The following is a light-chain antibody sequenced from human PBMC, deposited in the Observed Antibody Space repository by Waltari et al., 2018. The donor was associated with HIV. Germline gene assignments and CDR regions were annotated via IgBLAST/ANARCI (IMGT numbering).Light chain of an antibody. CDR3: AAWDDSLSVHVV. Sequence: QSVLTQPPSASGTPGQRVTISCSGSNSNIGSNTVNWYQQLPGTAPKLLIYSNNQRPSGVPDRCSGSKSGTSASLAISGLQSEDEADYYCAAWDDSLSVHVVFGGGTRLTVL. CDR2: SNN. J-gene: IGLJ2*01. CDR1: NSNIGSNT. V-gene: IGLV1-44*01.